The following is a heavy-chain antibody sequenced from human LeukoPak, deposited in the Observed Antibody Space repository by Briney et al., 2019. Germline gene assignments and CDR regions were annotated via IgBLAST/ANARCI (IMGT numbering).Heavy chain of an antibody. D-gene: IGHD2-21*02. J-gene: IGHJ3*02. CDR1: GYSFTSYW. V-gene: IGHV5-51*01. Sequence: GESLKISCKGSGYSFTSYWIGWVRQMPGKGLEWMGIIYPGDSDTRYSPSFQGQVTISADKSISTAYLQWSSLKASDTAVYYCATQTPGVVVTALDAFDIWGQGTMVTVSS. CDR2: IYPGDSDT. CDR3: ATQTPGVVVTALDAFDI.